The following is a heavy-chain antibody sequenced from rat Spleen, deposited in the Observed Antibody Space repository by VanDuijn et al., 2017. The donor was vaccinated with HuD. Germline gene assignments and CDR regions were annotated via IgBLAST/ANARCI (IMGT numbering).Heavy chain of an antibody. Sequence: EVQLVESDGGLVQPGRSLKLSCAASGFTFNNYWMTWIRQAPGKGLEWVASVTNTGGGTYYPDSVKGRFTISRDNAKNTLYLQMNSLRSEDTATYYCTRAYPGPRGDYWGQGVMVTVSS. D-gene: IGHD1-4*01. CDR1: GFTFNNYW. J-gene: IGHJ2*01. CDR2: VTNTGGGT. CDR3: TRAYPGPRGDY. V-gene: IGHV5-31*01.